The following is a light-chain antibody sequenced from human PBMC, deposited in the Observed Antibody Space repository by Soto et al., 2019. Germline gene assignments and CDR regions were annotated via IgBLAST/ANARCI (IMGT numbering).Light chain of an antibody. CDR1: QSLLHSNGATY. CDR2: LVS. CDR3: MQALQTPIT. Sequence: EIVMTQSPLSLPVTPGEPASISCRSSQSLLHSNGATYLAWYLQKPGQSPDLLIYLVSNRVFGVPDRFRGSGSGTDFTLKISRVEAEDVGIYYCMQALQTPITFGQGTRLDIK. J-gene: IGKJ5*01. V-gene: IGKV2-28*01.